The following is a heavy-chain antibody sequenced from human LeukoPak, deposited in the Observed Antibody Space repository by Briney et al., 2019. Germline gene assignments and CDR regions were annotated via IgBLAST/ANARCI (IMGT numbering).Heavy chain of an antibody. V-gene: IGHV3-23*01. CDR1: GFTLSSYE. J-gene: IGHJ4*02. CDR2: IDYSGDSP. D-gene: IGHD6-6*01. CDR3: AKDMRRYSRSGLSSPFDY. Sequence: GGSLRLSCTGSGFTLSSYEMSWIRQAPGKGLEWVSSIDYSGDSPYYADSVKGRFTMSRDNTKNSLYLQMNSLRAEDMALYYCAKDMRRYSRSGLSSPFDYWGQGTLVTVSS.